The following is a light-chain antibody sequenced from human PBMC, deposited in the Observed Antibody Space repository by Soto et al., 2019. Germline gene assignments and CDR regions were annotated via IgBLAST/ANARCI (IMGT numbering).Light chain of an antibody. CDR2: SES. CDR3: QKYNSDPLT. Sequence: DIQMTQSPSSLSASGGDIVTITCRASLTISNYLAWYQQKPGKNPNLLIYSESTLQAGVPSRLSGSGFGTDFTMLISSMQHEDVAAYYCQKYNSDPLTFGGGTKVEIK. J-gene: IGKJ4*01. V-gene: IGKV1-27*01. CDR1: LTISNY.